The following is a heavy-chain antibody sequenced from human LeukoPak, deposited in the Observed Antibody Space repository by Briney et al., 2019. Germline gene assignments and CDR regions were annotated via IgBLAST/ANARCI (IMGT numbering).Heavy chain of an antibody. D-gene: IGHD4-17*01. CDR2: ISSSGSTI. CDR3: AREFDGDYRRAFDY. CDR1: GFTFRSYE. J-gene: IGHJ4*02. V-gene: IGHV3-48*03. Sequence: PGGSLRLSCAASGFTFRSYEMNWVRQAPGKGLEWVSYISSSGSTIYYADSVKGRFTISRDNAKNSLYLQMNSLRAEDTAVYYCAREFDGDYRRAFDYWGQGTLVTVSS.